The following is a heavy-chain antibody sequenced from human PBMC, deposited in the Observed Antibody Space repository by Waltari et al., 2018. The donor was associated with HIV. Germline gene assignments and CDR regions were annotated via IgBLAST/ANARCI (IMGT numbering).Heavy chain of an antibody. Sequence: QVQLQQWGAGLLKPSETLSLTCAVYGGSFSGYSWRWIRQPPGKGMEWIGEINHSGSTNYNPSLKSRVTISVDTSKNQFSLKLSSVTAADTAVYYCARAARIVVVPAAYFDYWGQGTLVTVSS. CDR1: GGSFSGYS. J-gene: IGHJ4*02. CDR3: ARAARIVVVPAAYFDY. D-gene: IGHD2-2*01. CDR2: INHSGST. V-gene: IGHV4-34*01.